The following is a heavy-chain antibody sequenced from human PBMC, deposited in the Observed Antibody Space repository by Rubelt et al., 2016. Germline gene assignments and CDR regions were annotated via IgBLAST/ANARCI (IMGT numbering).Heavy chain of an antibody. Sequence: SISSSSSYIYYADSVKGRFTISRDNAKNSLYLQMNSLRAEDTAVYYCARARSGWYFDLWGRGTLVTVSS. J-gene: IGHJ2*01. CDR2: ISSSSSYI. CDR3: ARARSGWYFDL. V-gene: IGHV3-21*01.